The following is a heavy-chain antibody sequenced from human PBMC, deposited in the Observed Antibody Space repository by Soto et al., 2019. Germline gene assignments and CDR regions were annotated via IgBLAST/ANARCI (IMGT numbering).Heavy chain of an antibody. V-gene: IGHV4-34*01. J-gene: IGHJ5*02. CDR3: ARVQGYCSGGSCYSSELMFGFDP. Sequence: TSETLSLTCAVYGGSFSCYYWSWIRQPPGKGLEWIGEINHSGSTNYNPSLKSRVTISVDTSKNQFSLKLSSVTAADTAVYYCARVQGYCSGGSCYSSELMFGFDPWGQGTLVTVSS. D-gene: IGHD2-15*01. CDR2: INHSGST. CDR1: GGSFSCYY.